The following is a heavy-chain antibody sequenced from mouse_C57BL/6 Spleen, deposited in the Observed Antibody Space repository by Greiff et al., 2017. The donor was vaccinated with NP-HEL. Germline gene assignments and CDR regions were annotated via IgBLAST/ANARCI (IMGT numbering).Heavy chain of an antibody. V-gene: IGHV1-15*01. Sequence: VKLVESGAELVRPGASVTLSCKASGYTFTDYEMHWVKQTPVHGLEWIGAIDPETGGTAYNQKFKGKAILTADKSSSTAYMELRSLTSEDSAVYYCLNWDGFAYWGQGTLVTVSA. D-gene: IGHD4-1*01. CDR2: IDPETGGT. CDR3: LNWDGFAY. J-gene: IGHJ3*01. CDR1: GYTFTDYE.